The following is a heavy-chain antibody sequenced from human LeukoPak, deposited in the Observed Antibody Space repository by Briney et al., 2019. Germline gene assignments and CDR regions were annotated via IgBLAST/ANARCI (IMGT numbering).Heavy chain of an antibody. CDR2: INHSGST. CDR3: ARESVIVVVPAAMENWFDP. CDR1: GGSFSGYY. D-gene: IGHD2-2*01. J-gene: IGHJ5*02. V-gene: IGHV4-34*01. Sequence: SETLSLTCAVYGGSFSGYYWSWIRQPPGKGLEWIGEINHSGSTNYNPSLKSRVTISVDTSKNQFSLKLSSVTAADTAVYYCARESVIVVVPAAMENWFDPWGQGTLVTVSS.